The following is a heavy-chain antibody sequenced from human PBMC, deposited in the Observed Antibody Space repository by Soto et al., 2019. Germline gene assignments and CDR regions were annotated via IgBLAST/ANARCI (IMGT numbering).Heavy chain of an antibody. J-gene: IGHJ6*02. V-gene: IGHV3-53*02. CDR3: ASSNCSSTSCYATSYYYYYYGMDV. CDR1: GFTVSSNY. CDR2: IYSGGST. D-gene: IGHD2-2*01. Sequence: EVQLVETGGGLIQPWGSLRLSCAASGFTVSSNYMSWVRQAPGKGLEWVSVIYSGGSTYYADSVKGRFTISRDNSKNTLYLQMNSLRAEDTAVYYCASSNCSSTSCYATSYYYYYYGMDVWGQGTTVTVSS.